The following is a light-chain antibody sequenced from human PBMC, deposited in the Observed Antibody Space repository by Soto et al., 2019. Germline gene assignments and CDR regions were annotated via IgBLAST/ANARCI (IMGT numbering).Light chain of an antibody. J-gene: IGLJ3*02. CDR3: QSYDSSLSGSWV. CDR2: SHN. Sequence: QAVLTQPPSVSGAPGQRVTISCTGSTSNIGAGYDVHWYQQLPGAAPRLLISSHNNRPSGVPDRFFGSKSGTSASLTIIGLQAEDEGDDYCQSYDSSLSGSWVFGGGTKLTVL. CDR1: TSNIGAGYD. V-gene: IGLV1-40*01.